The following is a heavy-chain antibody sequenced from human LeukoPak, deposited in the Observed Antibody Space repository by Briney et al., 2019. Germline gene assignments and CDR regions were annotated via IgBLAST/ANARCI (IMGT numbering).Heavy chain of an antibody. J-gene: IGHJ4*02. CDR3: ARDLGEPNTPFDY. D-gene: IGHD3-16*01. CDR1: GFTFSSYS. V-gene: IGHV3-21*01. Sequence: GGSLRLSCAASGFTFSSYSMNWVRQAPGKGLEWVSSISSSSYIYYADSVKGRFTISRDNAKNSLYLQMNSLRAEDTAVYYCARDLGEPNTPFDYWGQGTLVTVSS. CDR2: ISSSSYI.